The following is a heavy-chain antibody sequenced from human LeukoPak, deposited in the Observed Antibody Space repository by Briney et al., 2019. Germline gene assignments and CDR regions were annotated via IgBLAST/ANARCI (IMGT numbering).Heavy chain of an antibody. J-gene: IGHJ4*02. CDR3: ARGGADYSSGYYRRLDY. CDR2: ISSSSSSYI. Sequence: GGSLRLSCAASGFTFSSYSMNWVRQAPGKGLEWVSSISSSSSSYIYYADSVKGRFTISRDNAKNSLYLQMNSLRAEDTAVYYCARGGADYSSGYYRRLDYWGQGTLVTVSS. D-gene: IGHD3-22*01. CDR1: GFTFSSYS. V-gene: IGHV3-21*01.